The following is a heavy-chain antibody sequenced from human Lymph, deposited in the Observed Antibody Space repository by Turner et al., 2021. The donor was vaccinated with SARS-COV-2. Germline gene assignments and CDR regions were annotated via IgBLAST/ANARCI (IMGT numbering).Heavy chain of an antibody. CDR3: AKGRRFGMDV. Sequence: EVQRVESGGGLVQPGRSLRLSCAASGFTFDEYVMHWVRQAPGECLEWVSGISWNSGSIGYADSVKGRFTISRDNAKNSLYLQMNSLRAEDTALYYCAKGRRFGMDVWGQGTTVTVSS. CDR2: ISWNSGSI. J-gene: IGHJ6*02. V-gene: IGHV3-9*01. CDR1: GFTFDEYV.